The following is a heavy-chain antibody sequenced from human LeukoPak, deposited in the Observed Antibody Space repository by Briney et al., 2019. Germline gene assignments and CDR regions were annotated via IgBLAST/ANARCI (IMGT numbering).Heavy chain of an antibody. J-gene: IGHJ4*02. D-gene: IGHD1-7*01. CDR2: IYYSGST. CDR3: AWSPNYAMGDY. Sequence: SETLSLTCTVSGGSISSYYWSWIRQPPGKGLEWIGYIYYSGSTNYNPSLKSRGTISVDTSKNQISLKLSSVTAADTAVYYCAWSPNYAMGDYWGQGTLVTVSS. CDR1: GGSISSYY. V-gene: IGHV4-59*01.